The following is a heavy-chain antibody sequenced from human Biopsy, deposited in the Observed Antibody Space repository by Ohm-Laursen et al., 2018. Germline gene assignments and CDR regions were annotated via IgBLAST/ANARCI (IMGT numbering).Heavy chain of an antibody. CDR3: AKDRYNYTPIGGFSMDV. CDR1: GFTFNNYG. CDR2: IFYDGSNT. V-gene: IGHV3-30*18. J-gene: IGHJ6*02. D-gene: IGHD5-18*01. Sequence: YLRLSCAASGFTFNNYGMQWVRQAPGKGLEWVAFIFYDGSNTYYADSVKGRFTISRDNSRDTLYLQMSSLRAEDTAVYYCAKDRYNYTPIGGFSMDVWGQGTTVTVSS.